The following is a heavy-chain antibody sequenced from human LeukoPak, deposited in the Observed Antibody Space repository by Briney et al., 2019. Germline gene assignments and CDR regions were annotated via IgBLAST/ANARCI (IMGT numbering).Heavy chain of an antibody. CDR1: GGSISSSSYY. J-gene: IGHJ4*02. CDR3: ARDGYNPIDY. Sequence: SETLSLTCTVSGGSISSSSYYWGWIRQPPGKGLEWIGTIYYSGSSYYNSSLKRRVTILVDTSKNQFSLKRSSVTAADTAVYYCARDGYNPIDYWGQGTLVTVSS. V-gene: IGHV4-39*07. D-gene: IGHD5-24*01. CDR2: IYYSGSS.